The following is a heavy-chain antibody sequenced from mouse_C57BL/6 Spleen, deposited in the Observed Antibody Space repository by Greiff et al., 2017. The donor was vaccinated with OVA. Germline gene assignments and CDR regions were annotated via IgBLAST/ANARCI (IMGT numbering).Heavy chain of an antibody. Sequence: EVKLQESGGGLVKPGGSLKLSCAASGFTFSDYGMHWVRQAPEKGLEWVAYISSGSSTIYYADTVKGRFTISRDNAKNTLFLQMTSLRSEDTAMYYCARSSNYYFDYWGQGTTLTVSS. V-gene: IGHV5-17*01. CDR3: ARSSNYYFDY. D-gene: IGHD2-5*01. J-gene: IGHJ2*01. CDR2: ISSGSSTI. CDR1: GFTFSDYG.